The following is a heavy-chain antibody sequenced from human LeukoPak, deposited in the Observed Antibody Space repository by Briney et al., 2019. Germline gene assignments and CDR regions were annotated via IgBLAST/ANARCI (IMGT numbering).Heavy chain of an antibody. J-gene: IGHJ6*02. V-gene: IGHV1-18*01. CDR2: ISAYNGNT. CDR1: GYTFTSYG. D-gene: IGHD5-12*01. CDR3: ARENSGYDLGYYYYYGMDV. Sequence: GASVKVSCKASGYTFTSYGISWVRQAPGQGLEWMGWISAYNGNTNYAQKLQGRVTMTTDTSTSTAYMELRSLRSDDTAVYYCARENSGYDLGYYYYYGMDVWGQGTTVTVSS.